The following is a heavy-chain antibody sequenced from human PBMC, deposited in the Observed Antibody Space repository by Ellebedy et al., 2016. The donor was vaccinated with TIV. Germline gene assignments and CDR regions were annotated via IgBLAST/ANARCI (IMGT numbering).Heavy chain of an antibody. CDR3: AKDPGTSWYFDL. V-gene: IGHV3-23*01. D-gene: IGHD1-14*01. CDR1: GLTYSSYA. J-gene: IGHJ2*01. CDR2: ICYSGTGT. Sequence: GESLKISCAASGLTYSSYAMSWVRQAPGKGLEWVSAICYSGTGTYYADSLKGRFTISRDNDKHTLYLQINSLRVDDTAVYYCAKDPGTSWYFDLWGRGTLVTVSS.